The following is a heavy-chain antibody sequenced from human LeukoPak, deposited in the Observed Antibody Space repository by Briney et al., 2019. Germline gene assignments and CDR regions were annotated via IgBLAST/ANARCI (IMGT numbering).Heavy chain of an antibody. CDR1: GFTVSGNY. CDR3: ASIAVADY. Sequence: GGALRLSCAASGFTVSGNYMSWVGQARGKGLEWVSYISSSSSTIYYADSVKGRFTISRDNAKNSLSLQMNSLRAEDTAVYYCASIAVADYWGQGTLVTVSS. J-gene: IGHJ4*02. V-gene: IGHV3-48*01. D-gene: IGHD6-19*01. CDR2: ISSSSSTI.